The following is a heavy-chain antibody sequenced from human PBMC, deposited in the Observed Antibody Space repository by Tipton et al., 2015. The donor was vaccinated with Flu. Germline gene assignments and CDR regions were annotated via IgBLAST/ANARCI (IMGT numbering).Heavy chain of an antibody. D-gene: IGHD1-14*01. CDR2: VSNSGGYT. CDR1: GFTFSNYA. V-gene: IGHV3-23*01. CDR3: ARDEGGTYPD. Sequence: SGFTFSNYAMAWVRQAPGKGLEWVSSVSNSGGYTYYADSVEGRFAISRDNSKNILYLQMNSLRADDTAVYFCARDEGGTYPDWGQGTLVTVSS. J-gene: IGHJ4*02.